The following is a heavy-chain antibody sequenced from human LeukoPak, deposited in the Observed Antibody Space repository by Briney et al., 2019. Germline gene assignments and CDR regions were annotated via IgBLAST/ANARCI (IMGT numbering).Heavy chain of an antibody. CDR2: IYYSGST. D-gene: IGHD2-21*02. J-gene: IGHJ6*03. CDR3: ARVVHFTVVAVTATHYYMDV. CDR1: GGSISSYY. Sequence: SETLSLTCTVSGGSISSYYWSWIRQPPGKGLEWIGYIYYSGSTNYNPSLKSRVTISVDTSKNQFSLKLSSVTAADTAVYYCARVVHFTVVAVTATHYYMDVWGKGTPVTISS. V-gene: IGHV4-59*08.